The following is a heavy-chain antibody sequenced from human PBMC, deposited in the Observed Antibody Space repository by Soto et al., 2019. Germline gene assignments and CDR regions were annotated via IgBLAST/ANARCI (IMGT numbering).Heavy chain of an antibody. CDR3: ARGRGGSYGGNSAHFDI. CDR2: IWYDGSKK. CDR1: GFTFSGFG. D-gene: IGHD4-17*01. J-gene: IGHJ3*02. Sequence: QVQLVESGGGVVQPGTSLRLSCEASGFTFSGFGMHWVRQAPGKGLEWVAVIWYDGSKKYYADCVKGRFTLSRDNSKNALYLQMNSLRAEDTAVYYCARGRGGSYGGNSAHFDIWGQGTLVTVSS. V-gene: IGHV3-33*01.